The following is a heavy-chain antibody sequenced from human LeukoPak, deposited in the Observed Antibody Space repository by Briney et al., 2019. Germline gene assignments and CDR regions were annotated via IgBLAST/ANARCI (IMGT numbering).Heavy chain of an antibody. J-gene: IGHJ4*02. Sequence: SETLSLTCTVAGYSISRGYSWGWIRQPPGKGLEWIGNIYHSGSTNYSPSLKSRVSISVDTSKNQFSLKLSSVTAADTAVYFCAREDYYNSGGYYLDYWGQGTLVTVSS. CDR2: IYHSGST. CDR1: GYSISRGYS. V-gene: IGHV4-38-2*02. CDR3: AREDYYNSGGYYLDY. D-gene: IGHD3-22*01.